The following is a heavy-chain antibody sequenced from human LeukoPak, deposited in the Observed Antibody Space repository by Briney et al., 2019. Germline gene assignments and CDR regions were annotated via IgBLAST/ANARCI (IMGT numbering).Heavy chain of an antibody. CDR1: GFIFSDYA. CDR2: ISGNGSST. CDR3: ASRGHCGVGSCFCPWGGLDY. V-gene: IGHV3-23*01. Sequence: GGSLRLSCAASGFIFSDYAMSWVRQAPGKGLEWVSCISGNGSSTYYADSVKGRFIISRDNSKNKLYMQMDTLRAEDTAVYYCASRGHCGVGSCFCPWGGLDYWGQGTLVIVSS. J-gene: IGHJ4*02. D-gene: IGHD2-15*01.